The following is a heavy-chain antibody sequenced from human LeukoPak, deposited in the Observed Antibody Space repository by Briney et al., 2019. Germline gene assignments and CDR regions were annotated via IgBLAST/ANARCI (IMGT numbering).Heavy chain of an antibody. D-gene: IGHD6-13*01. CDR1: GGSISSGTYY. Sequence: SQTLSLTCTVSGGSISSGTYYWSWIRQPAGKGLEWIGRIYTSGSTNYNPSLKSRVTISVETSKNEFSLKLRSVTAADTAVYYCARVTGYRIEDYFDYWGQGTLVTVSS. J-gene: IGHJ4*02. CDR2: IYTSGST. V-gene: IGHV4-61*02. CDR3: ARVTGYRIEDYFDY.